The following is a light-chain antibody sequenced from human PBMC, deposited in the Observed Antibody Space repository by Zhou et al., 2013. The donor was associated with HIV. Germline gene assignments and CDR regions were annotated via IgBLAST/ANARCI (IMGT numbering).Light chain of an antibody. Sequence: DIQMTQSPSSLSASVGDRVTITCRASQGIRNDLGWYQQKPGKAPKLLIYKASTLESGAPLRFSGSRSGTDFSLTISSVQPDDSANYYCLQYNTYPLTFGQGTRLEI. CDR2: KAS. CDR1: QGIRND. V-gene: IGKV1-17*01. J-gene: IGKJ5*01. CDR3: LQYNTYPLT.